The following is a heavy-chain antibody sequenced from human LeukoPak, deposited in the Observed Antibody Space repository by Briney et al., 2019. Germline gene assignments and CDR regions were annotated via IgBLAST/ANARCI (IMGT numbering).Heavy chain of an antibody. V-gene: IGHV3-30-3*01. CDR3: ASLDLVTFDY. CDR1: GFTFSSSA. Sequence: PGGSLTLSCAASGFTFSSSAMHWVRQAPGKGLEWVAIISYDGSNKYYADSVKGRFTISIDNSKNTLYLQMNSLRVEDTAVYHCASLDLVTFDYWGQGTLVTISS. J-gene: IGHJ4*02. CDR2: ISYDGSNK. D-gene: IGHD3-9*01.